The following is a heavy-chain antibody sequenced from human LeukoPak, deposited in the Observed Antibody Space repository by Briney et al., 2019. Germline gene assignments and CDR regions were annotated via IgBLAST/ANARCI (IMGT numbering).Heavy chain of an antibody. J-gene: IGHJ4*02. CDR3: ARDRTTVTLLAY. CDR1: GYTFTGYY. V-gene: IGHV1-2*02. Sequence: ASVKVSCKASGYTFTGYYMHWVRQAPGQGLEWMGWINPNSGGTNYAQKFQGRVTMTRDTSISTAYMELSRLRSDDTAVYYCARDRTTVTLLAYWGQGTLVTVSS. D-gene: IGHD4-17*01. CDR2: INPNSGGT.